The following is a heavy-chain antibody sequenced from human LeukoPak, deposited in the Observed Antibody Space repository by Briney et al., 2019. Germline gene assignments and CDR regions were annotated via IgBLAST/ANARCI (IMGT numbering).Heavy chain of an antibody. Sequence: GGSLRLSCAAPGFIFSNNYMSWVRQAPGRGLEWLATIWPDGSEKRYADSLRGRVTISRDNVERSLYLQMNSLRAEDTAVYYCARDTYDRSGYYYQDYWGQGTLVTVSS. CDR3: ARDTYDRSGYYYQDY. V-gene: IGHV3-7*01. J-gene: IGHJ4*02. D-gene: IGHD3-22*01. CDR2: IWPDGSEK. CDR1: GFIFSNNY.